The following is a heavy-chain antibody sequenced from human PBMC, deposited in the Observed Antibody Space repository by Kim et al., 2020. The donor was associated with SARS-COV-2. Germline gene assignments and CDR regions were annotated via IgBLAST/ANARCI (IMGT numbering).Heavy chain of an antibody. J-gene: IGHJ4*02. Sequence: EYAAAVKGRLTIARDVAKNIAYLQMNSLKTEDTAVYYCTRPATPRGYFDYWGQGTLVTVSS. V-gene: IGHV3-49*02. CDR3: TRPATPRGYFDY. D-gene: IGHD1-1*01.